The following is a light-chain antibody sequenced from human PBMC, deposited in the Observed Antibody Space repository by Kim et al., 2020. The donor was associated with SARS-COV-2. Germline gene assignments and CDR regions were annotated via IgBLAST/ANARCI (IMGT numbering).Light chain of an antibody. CDR1: QSISSY. J-gene: IGKJ2*01. Sequence: DIQMTQSPSSLSASVGDRVTITCRASQSISSYLNWYQQKPGEAPKLLIYAASSLQSGVPSRFSGSGSGTDFTLTISSLQPEDFATYYCQQCYSTPYTFGQGTKLEI. CDR2: AAS. CDR3: QQCYSTPYT. V-gene: IGKV1-39*01.